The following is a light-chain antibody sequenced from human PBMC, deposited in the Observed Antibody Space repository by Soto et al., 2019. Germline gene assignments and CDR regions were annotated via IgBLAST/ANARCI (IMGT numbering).Light chain of an antibody. V-gene: IGLV1-44*01. CDR1: SSNIGTDP. CDR3: AGWNGDLRGFV. CDR2: DNN. J-gene: IGLJ1*01. Sequence: QSVLTQPPSASGTPGQRVSISCSGSSSNIGTDPVNCYHQLPGTAPKLLINDNNQRPPWGTDRFFASKSGTSASLATSGLPSEDEDDYFCAGWNGDLRGFVFGTGTKLTVL.